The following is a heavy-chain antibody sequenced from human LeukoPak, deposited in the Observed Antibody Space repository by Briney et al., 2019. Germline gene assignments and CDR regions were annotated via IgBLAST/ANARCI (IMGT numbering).Heavy chain of an antibody. CDR2: IYPGDSDT. J-gene: IGHJ4*02. CDR3: ARSLYGVNTWFDY. Sequence: GESPKIPCKGSGYSFTSYWIGWVRQIPGKGLEWMGIIYPGDSDTRYSPSFQGQVTISAQESISTAYLQWSSLKASDTAMYYCARSLYGVNTWFDYWGQGTLVTVSS. V-gene: IGHV5-51*01. CDR1: GYSFTSYW. D-gene: IGHD4/OR15-4a*01.